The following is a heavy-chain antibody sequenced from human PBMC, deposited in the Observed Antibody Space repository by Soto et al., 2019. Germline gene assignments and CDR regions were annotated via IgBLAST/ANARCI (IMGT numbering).Heavy chain of an antibody. CDR1: GLTCRDPC. V-gene: IGHV3-11*05. CDR3: ATAPVAGLS. J-gene: IGHJ5*02. Sequence: GRYVSLSGAASGLTCRDPCMKWHRPTPGKGLEWLSYISSRSSLTYYADSVKGRVTISRDNAKNSLYLQMNSLRAEDTAVYYCATAPVAGLSWGQGPLVTGS. CDR2: ISSRSSLT. D-gene: IGHD6-19*01.